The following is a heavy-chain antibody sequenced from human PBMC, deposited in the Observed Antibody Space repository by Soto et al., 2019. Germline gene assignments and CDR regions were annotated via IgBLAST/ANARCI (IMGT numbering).Heavy chain of an antibody. D-gene: IGHD5-12*01. Sequence: ASVKVSCKVSGYTLTELSMHWVRQAPGKGLEWMGGFDPEDGETIYAQKFQGRVTMTEDTSTDTAYMELSSLRSEDTAVYYCATGSRDGYNYPEGYWGQGTLVTVSS. CDR2: FDPEDGET. CDR3: ATGSRDGYNYPEGY. J-gene: IGHJ4*02. V-gene: IGHV1-24*01. CDR1: GYTLTELS.